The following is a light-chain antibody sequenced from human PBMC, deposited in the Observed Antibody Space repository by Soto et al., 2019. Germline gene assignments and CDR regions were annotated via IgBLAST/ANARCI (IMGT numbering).Light chain of an antibody. CDR3: AAWDDSVSGYV. J-gene: IGLJ1*01. CDR1: SSNIGSNY. CDR2: RNN. Sequence: QSVLTQPPSASGTPGQRVTISCSGSSSNIGSNYVYWYQQLPGTAPKLLIYRNNQRPSGVPDRFSGSTSGTSASLAISGLRSEDAADYYCAAWDDSVSGYVFGTGSKVTAL. V-gene: IGLV1-47*01.